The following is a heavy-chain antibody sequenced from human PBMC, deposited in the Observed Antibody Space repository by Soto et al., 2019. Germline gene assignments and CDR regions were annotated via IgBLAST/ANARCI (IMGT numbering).Heavy chain of an antibody. CDR1: GVTFSSSA. CDR2: ISGSGGST. V-gene: IGHV3-23*01. D-gene: IGHD2-21*02. Sequence: PWGSLSPSCPASGVTFSSSAMSGVRQAPGKGLEWVSAISGSGGSTYYADSVKGRFTISRDNSKNTLYLQMNSLRAEDTAVYYCAKDRVAVVTFFDYWGQGTLVTVSS. CDR3: AKDRVAVVTFFDY. J-gene: IGHJ4*02.